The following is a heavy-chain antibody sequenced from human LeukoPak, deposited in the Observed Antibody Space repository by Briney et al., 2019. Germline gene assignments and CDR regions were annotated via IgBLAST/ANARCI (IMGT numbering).Heavy chain of an antibody. CDR1: GFTFSSYE. CDR3: ARESIAVAGAPFDY. J-gene: IGHJ4*02. D-gene: IGHD6-19*01. Sequence: GGSLRLSCAVSGFTFSSYEMNWVRRAPGKGLEWVSYISSGSTIYDADSVKGRFTISRDNAKNSLYLQMNSLRADDTAVYYCARESIAVAGAPFDYWGQGTLVTVSS. V-gene: IGHV3-48*03. CDR2: ISSGSTI.